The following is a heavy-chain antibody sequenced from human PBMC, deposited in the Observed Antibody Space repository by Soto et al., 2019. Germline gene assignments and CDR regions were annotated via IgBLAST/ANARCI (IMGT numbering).Heavy chain of an antibody. J-gene: IGHJ4*02. CDR3: VVLRYFDWLLFLYPHFDY. Sequence: QVQLVQSGAEVKKPGASVKVSCKVSGYTLTELSMHWVRQAPGKGLEWMGGFDPEDGETIYAQKFQGRVTMTEDTSTDTAYMELSSLRSEDTAVYYCVVLRYFDWLLFLYPHFDYWGQGTLVTVSS. CDR1: GYTLTELS. D-gene: IGHD3-9*01. V-gene: IGHV1-24*01. CDR2: FDPEDGET.